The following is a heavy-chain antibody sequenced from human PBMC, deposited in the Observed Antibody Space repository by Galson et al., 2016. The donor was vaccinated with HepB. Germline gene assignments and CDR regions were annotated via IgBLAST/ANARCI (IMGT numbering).Heavy chain of an antibody. V-gene: IGHV3-48*02. J-gene: IGHJ5*02. D-gene: IGHD6-19*01. CDR3: SRVSYSSGST. CDR2: ISSSGSTT. CDR1: GFSFSSYG. Sequence: SLRLSCAGSGFSFSSYGINWVRQAPGKGLEWVSHISSSGSTTYYADSVKGRFTISRDNAKKSLNLQMDSLRDEDTAIYYCSRVSYSSGSTWGQGTLVTVSS.